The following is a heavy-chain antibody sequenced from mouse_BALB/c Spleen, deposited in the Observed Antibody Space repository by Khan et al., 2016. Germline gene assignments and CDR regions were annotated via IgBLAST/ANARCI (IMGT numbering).Heavy chain of an antibody. CDR3: ARNPYGSTYFDY. Sequence: VQLQESGPGLVQPPQSLSITCTVSGFSLTSYGVHWVRQSPGKGLEWLGVIWSGGSTDYNEAFIYRLSISKDNSTSQVFFKMNSLQANDTAIYYCARNPYGSTYFDYWGQGTTLTVSS. CDR2: IWSGGST. CDR1: GFSLTSYG. J-gene: IGHJ2*01. V-gene: IGHV2-2*02. D-gene: IGHD1-1*01.